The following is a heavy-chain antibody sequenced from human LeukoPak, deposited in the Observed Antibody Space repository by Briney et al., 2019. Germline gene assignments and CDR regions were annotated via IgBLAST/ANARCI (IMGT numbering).Heavy chain of an antibody. Sequence: GASVKVSCKASGGTFSSYAISWGRQAPGQGLGWMGRIIPIFGTANYAQKFRGRVTITTDESTSTAYMELSSLRSEDTAVYYCARGTPSEQLVLDWGQGTLVTVSS. J-gene: IGHJ4*02. V-gene: IGHV1-69*05. CDR2: IIPIFGTA. CDR3: ARGTPSEQLVLD. D-gene: IGHD6-6*01. CDR1: GGTFSSYA.